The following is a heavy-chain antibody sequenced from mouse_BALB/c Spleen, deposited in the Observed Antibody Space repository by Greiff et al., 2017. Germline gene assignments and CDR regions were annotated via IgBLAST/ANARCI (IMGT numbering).Heavy chain of an antibody. CDR1: GYSFTSYY. D-gene: IGHD1-1*02. CDR3: AIPGSYQFSWFAY. Sequence: EVQLQQSGPELMKPGASVKISCKASGYSFTSYYMHWVKQSHGKSLEWIGYIDPFNGGTSYNQKFKGKATLTVDKSSSTAYMHLSSLTSEDSAVYYCAIPGSYQFSWFAYWGQGTLVTVSA. J-gene: IGHJ3*01. V-gene: IGHV1S135*01. CDR2: IDPFNGGT.